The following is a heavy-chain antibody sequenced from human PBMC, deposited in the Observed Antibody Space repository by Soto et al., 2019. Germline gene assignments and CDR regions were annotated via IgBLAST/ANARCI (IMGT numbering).Heavy chain of an antibody. V-gene: IGHV3-53*01. CDR3: AREKARDTIFGVVIMDGMDV. D-gene: IGHD3-3*01. J-gene: IGHJ6*02. CDR1: GFTVSSNY. CDR2: IYSGGST. Sequence: VGSLRLSCAASGFTVSSNYMSWVRQAPGKGLEWVSVIYSGGSTYYADSVKGRFTISRDNSKNTLYLQMNSLRAEDTAVYYCAREKARDTIFGVVIMDGMDVWGQGTTVTVSS.